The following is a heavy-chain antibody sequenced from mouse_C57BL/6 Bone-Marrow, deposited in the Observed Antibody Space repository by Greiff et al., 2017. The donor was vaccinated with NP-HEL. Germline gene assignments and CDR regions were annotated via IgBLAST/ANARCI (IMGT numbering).Heavy chain of an antibody. CDR1: GYTFTSYL. Sequence: VQLQQPGAELVRPGSSVKLSCKASGYTFTSYLMDWVKQRPGQGLEWIGNIYPSDSETHYNQKFKDKATLTVDKSSSTAYMQLSSLTSEDSAVYYCARRSNLFDYWGQGTTLTVSS. D-gene: IGHD2-5*01. CDR2: IYPSDSET. CDR3: ARRSNLFDY. J-gene: IGHJ2*01. V-gene: IGHV1-61*01.